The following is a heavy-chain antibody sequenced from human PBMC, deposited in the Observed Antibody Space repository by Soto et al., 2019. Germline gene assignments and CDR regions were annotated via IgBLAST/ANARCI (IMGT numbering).Heavy chain of an antibody. D-gene: IGHD1-26*01. Sequence: EVQLLASGGGLVQPGGSLRLSCAASGFTFGSYAMSWVRQAPGKGLEWVSLVTYSGANTYYAGSVTGRFTISGDNSRNTLYLQMSSLRVEDTAVYYCATPSLSTGGYSSFDSWGRGTLVTVSS. CDR3: ATPSLSTGGYSSFDS. CDR1: GFTFGSYA. CDR2: VTYSGANT. J-gene: IGHJ4*02. V-gene: IGHV3-23*01.